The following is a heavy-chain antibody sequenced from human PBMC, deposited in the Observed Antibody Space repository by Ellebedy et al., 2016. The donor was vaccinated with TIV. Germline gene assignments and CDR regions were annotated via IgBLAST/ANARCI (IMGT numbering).Heavy chain of an antibody. J-gene: IGHJ6*02. Sequence: GESLKISCAASGFTFSSYWMSWVRQAPGKGLEWVASINQAGSEKCYVDSVKGRFTISRDNAKNSLYLQMNSLRAEDTAVYYCAGDRDMDVWGQGTTVTVSS. CDR1: GFTFSSYW. V-gene: IGHV3-7*03. CDR3: AGDRDMDV. CDR2: INQAGSEK.